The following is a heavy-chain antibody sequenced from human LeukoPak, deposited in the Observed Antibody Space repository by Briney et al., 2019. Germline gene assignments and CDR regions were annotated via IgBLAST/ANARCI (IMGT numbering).Heavy chain of an antibody. CDR1: GFIFSNYD. Sequence: GGSLRLSCAASGFIFSNYDMHWVRQAPGKGLEWVAFIRYDGSNTYYADSVKGRFTISRDNSKNTLYLQMNSLRAEDTAVYYCARVVGPGGGYNWFDPWGQGTLVTVSS. CDR2: IRYDGSNT. V-gene: IGHV3-30*02. D-gene: IGHD3-16*01. CDR3: ARVVGPGGGYNWFDP. J-gene: IGHJ5*02.